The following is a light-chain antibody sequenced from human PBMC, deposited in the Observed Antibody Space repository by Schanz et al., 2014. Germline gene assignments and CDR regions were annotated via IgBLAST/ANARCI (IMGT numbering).Light chain of an antibody. CDR3: QQYGSSPRT. Sequence: EVVMTQSPVSLSVSPGESATFSCRASESVGGVVAWYQQKPGQPPSLLFYSASTRATGVPARFRASGSGTEFTLTISRLEPEDFAVYYCQQYGSSPRTFGQGTKVEIK. CDR2: SAS. CDR1: ESVGGV. V-gene: IGKV3-20*01. J-gene: IGKJ1*01.